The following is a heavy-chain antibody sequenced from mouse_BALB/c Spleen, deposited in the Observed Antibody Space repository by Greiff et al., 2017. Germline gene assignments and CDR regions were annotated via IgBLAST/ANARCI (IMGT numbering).Heavy chain of an antibody. V-gene: IGHV3-6*02. CDR2: ISYDGSN. CDR3: ARTPAQLCFDY. J-gene: IGHJ2*01. CDR1: GYSITSGYY. Sequence: EVKLVESGPGLVKPSQSLSLTCSVTGYSITSGYYWNWIRQFPGNKLEWMGYISYDGSNNYNPSLKNRISITRDTSKNQFFLKLNSVTTEDTATYYCARTPAQLCFDYWGQGTTLTVSS. D-gene: IGHD1-3*01.